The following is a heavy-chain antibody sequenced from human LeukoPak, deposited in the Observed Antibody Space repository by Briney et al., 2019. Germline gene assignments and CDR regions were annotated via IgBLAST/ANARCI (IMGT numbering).Heavy chain of an antibody. Sequence: PGGSPRLSCAASGFTFSSYAMHWVRQAPGKGLEWVAVISYDGSNKYYADSVKGRFTISRDNSKNTLYLQMNSLRAEDTAVYYCARDITMVRGVGSTHDYWGQGTLVTVSS. V-gene: IGHV3-30-3*01. CDR2: ISYDGSNK. CDR1: GFTFSSYA. CDR3: ARDITMVRGVGSTHDY. J-gene: IGHJ4*02. D-gene: IGHD3-10*01.